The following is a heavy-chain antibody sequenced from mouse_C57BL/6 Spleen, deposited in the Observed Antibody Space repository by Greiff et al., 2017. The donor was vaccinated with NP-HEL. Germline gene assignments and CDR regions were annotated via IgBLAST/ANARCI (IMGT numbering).Heavy chain of an antibody. CDR3: ARSNPPYYYGSTHWYFDV. D-gene: IGHD1-1*01. J-gene: IGHJ1*03. V-gene: IGHV1-80*01. CDR2: LSPGDGDT. CDR1: GYAFSSSW. Sequence: QVQLQQSGAELVKPGASVKISCKASGYAFSSSWMNLVKQRPGKRLEWIGQLSPGDGDTTYNGKFKGKATLTADKSSSTSYMQLSSLTSEDSAVYFCARSNPPYYYGSTHWYFDVWGTGTTVTVSS.